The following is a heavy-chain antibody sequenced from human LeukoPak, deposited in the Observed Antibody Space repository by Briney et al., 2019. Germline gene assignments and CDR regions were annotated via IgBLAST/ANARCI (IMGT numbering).Heavy chain of an antibody. J-gene: IGHJ4*02. V-gene: IGHV1-69*06. CDR2: IIPIFHTP. D-gene: IGHD5-24*01. CDR1: GDTFSSYA. Sequence: SVKVSCKASGDTFSSYAITWVRQAPGQGLEWMGGIIPIFHTPNYAQKFQGRVTITADKSTTTAYMELSSLRSEDTAVYYCARAGWLQYYYFDYWGQGTLVTVSS. CDR3: ARAGWLQYYYFDY.